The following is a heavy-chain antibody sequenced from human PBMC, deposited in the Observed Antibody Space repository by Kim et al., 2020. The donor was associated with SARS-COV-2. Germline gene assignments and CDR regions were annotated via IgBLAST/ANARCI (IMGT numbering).Heavy chain of an antibody. CDR3: ARVGRGLWFGEFASSYYYYGMDV. D-gene: IGHD3-10*01. CDR1: GGSISSSNW. V-gene: IGHV4-4*02. CDR2: IYHSGST. Sequence: SETLSLTCAVSGGSISSSNWWSWVRQPPGKGLEWIGEIYHSGSTNYNPSLKSRVTISVDKSKNQFSLKLSSVTAADTAVYYCARVGRGLWFGEFASSYYYYGMDVWGQGTTVTVSS. J-gene: IGHJ6*02.